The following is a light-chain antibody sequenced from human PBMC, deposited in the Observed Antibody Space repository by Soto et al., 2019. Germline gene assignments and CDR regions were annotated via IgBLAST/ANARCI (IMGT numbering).Light chain of an antibody. V-gene: IGKV1-17*01. J-gene: IGKJ1*01. Sequence: DIQMTQSPPSLSASVGDRATITCRASEDIGNDLGWYQQQPGKAPKRLIYAASSLQSGVPSRFSGSGSGTEFTITISSLQPEDSATYYGLQYDSYLSWTFGQGTKVEIE. CDR2: AAS. CDR1: EDIGND. CDR3: LQYDSYLSWT.